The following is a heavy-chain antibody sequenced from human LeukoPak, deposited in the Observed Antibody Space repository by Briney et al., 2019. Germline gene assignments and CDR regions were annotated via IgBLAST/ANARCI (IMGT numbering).Heavy chain of an antibody. CDR1: GGSISSGSYY. CDR3: ARSGGMIVVGQFDY. D-gene: IGHD3-22*01. J-gene: IGHJ4*02. Sequence: PSQTLSLTCTVSGGSISSGSYYWSWIRQPAGKGLEWIGRIYTSGSTNYNPSLKSRVTISVDTSKNQFSLKLSSVTAADTAVYYCARSGGMIVVGQFDYWGQGTLVTVSS. V-gene: IGHV4-61*02. CDR2: IYTSGST.